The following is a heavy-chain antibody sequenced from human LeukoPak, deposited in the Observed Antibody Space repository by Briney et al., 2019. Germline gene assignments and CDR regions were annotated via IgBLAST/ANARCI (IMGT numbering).Heavy chain of an antibody. J-gene: IGHJ3*02. V-gene: IGHV3-23*01. D-gene: IGHD4-11*01. CDR1: GFDFQRYG. Sequence: GGTLRLSCVASGFDFQRYGMGWVRQAPGKGLEWVSATSGSADSTHYADSVRGRFTISRDNSKNILYLQMNSLRAEDTAVYYCAKKDSNYLAASDAFDIWGQGTMVTVSS. CDR2: TSGSADST. CDR3: AKKDSNYLAASDAFDI.